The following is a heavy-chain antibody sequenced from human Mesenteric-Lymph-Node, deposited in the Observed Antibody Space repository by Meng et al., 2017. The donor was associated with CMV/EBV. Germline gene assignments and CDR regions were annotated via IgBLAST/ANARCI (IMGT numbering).Heavy chain of an antibody. D-gene: IGHD4-23*01. CDR2: IYYSGST. J-gene: IGHJ6*02. V-gene: IGHV4-31*03. CDR3: ARVRGGNSHIVGYYYYGMDV. Sequence: SETLSLTCTVSGGSISSGGYYWSWIRQHPGKGLEWIGYIYYSGSTYYNPSLKSRVTISVDTSKNQFSLKLHSVTAADTAVYYCARVRGGNSHIVGYYYYGMDVWGQGTTVTVSS. CDR1: GGSISSGGYY.